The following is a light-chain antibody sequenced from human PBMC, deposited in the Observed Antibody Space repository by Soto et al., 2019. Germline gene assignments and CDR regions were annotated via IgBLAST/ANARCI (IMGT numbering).Light chain of an antibody. CDR3: QQGGDWPPIT. Sequence: EILLTQFPVTLSLSPVEIATLSCRASQCVSSYLAWYQQKPGQAPRLVIYDAFHRATGIPARFSGSGSGTDFTLTISSLEPEDSAVYYCQQGGDWPPITFGQGTRLEIK. CDR2: DAF. J-gene: IGKJ5*01. V-gene: IGKV3-11*01. CDR1: QCVSSY.